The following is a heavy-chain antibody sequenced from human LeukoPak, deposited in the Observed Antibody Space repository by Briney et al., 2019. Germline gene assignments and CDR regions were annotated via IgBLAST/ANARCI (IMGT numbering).Heavy chain of an antibody. Sequence: KPSETLSLTCAVSGYSISSGYYWGWTRQPPGKGLEWIGSIYRTGSTYYIPSLNSRVNISIDTSKNQLSLRLSSVTAADTAVYYCARHLDSSGWYNDYYYMDVWGTGTTVTVSS. J-gene: IGHJ6*03. CDR1: GYSISSGYY. CDR2: IYRTGST. D-gene: IGHD6-19*01. V-gene: IGHV4-38-2*01. CDR3: ARHLDSSGWYNDYYYMDV.